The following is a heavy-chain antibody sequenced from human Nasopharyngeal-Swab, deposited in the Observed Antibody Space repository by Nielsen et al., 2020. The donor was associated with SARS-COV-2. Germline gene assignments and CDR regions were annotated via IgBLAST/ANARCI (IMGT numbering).Heavy chain of an antibody. J-gene: IGHJ4*02. CDR1: GFSVSYNY. CDR2: IYSRGET. D-gene: IGHD3-3*01. Sequence: GGSLRLSCEVSGFSVSYNYMSWVRQAPGKGLEWVAVIYSRGETHYTDSVRGRFTISRDNSKNMVNLQLNSLRAEDTAVYYCARMDFRASRDYWGQGTLVTVSS. V-gene: IGHV3-53*01. CDR3: ARMDFRASRDY.